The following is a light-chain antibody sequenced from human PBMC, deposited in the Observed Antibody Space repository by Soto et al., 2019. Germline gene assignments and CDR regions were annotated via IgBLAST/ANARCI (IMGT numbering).Light chain of an antibody. CDR2: AAS. J-gene: IGKJ3*01. V-gene: IGKV3-20*01. CDR1: QTRSINS. CDR3: QQYDGAPLT. Sequence: EIVLTQSPDTLSLSPGERATLFCRASQTRSINSLAWYQQKPGQAPRLLIYAASTRHTGIPDRFNGSGSGTDVALTINRLEPEDFSVYFFQQYDGAPLTFGPGTKVDVK.